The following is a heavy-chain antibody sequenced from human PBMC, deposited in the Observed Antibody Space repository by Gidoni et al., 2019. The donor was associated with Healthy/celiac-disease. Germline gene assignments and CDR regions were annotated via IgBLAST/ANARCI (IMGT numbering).Heavy chain of an antibody. D-gene: IGHD3-22*01. V-gene: IGHV3-9*01. CDR2: ISWNSGSI. J-gene: IGHJ4*02. CDR3: AKGALFYYDSSGYYDY. Sequence: EVQLVESGGGLVQPGRSMRLSCAASGFTFDHYAMYWVRQPPGKGLEWVSGISWNSGSIGYADSVKGRFTISRDNAKNSLYLQMNSLRAEDTALYYCAKGALFYYDSSGYYDYWGQGTLVTVSS. CDR1: GFTFDHYA.